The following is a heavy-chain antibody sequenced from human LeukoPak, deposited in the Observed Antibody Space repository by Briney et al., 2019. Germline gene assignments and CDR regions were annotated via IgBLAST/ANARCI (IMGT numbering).Heavy chain of an antibody. J-gene: IGHJ4*02. CDR1: GGSISSYY. V-gene: IGHV4-34*01. CDR3: AIVSGWYLHFDY. D-gene: IGHD6-19*01. CDR2: INHSGST. Sequence: SETLSLTCTVSGGSISSYYWSWIRQPPGKGLEWIGEINHSGSTNYNPSLKSRVTISVDTSKNQFSLKLSSVTAADTAVYYCAIVSGWYLHFDYWGQGTLVTVSS.